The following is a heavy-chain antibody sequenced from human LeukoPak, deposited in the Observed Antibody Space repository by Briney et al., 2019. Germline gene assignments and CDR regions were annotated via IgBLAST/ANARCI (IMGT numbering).Heavy chain of an antibody. V-gene: IGHV3-23*01. CDR1: GFTFSSYA. D-gene: IGHD2-2*03. J-gene: IGHJ5*02. CDR3: AKDGYCSSTSCYDNNWFDP. CDR2: ISGSGGST. Sequence: GGSLRLSCAASGFTFSSYAMRWVRQAPGKGLEWVSAISGSGGSTYYADSVKGRFTISRDNSKNTLYLQMNSLRAEDTAVYYCAKDGYCSSTSCYDNNWFDPWGQGTLVTVSS.